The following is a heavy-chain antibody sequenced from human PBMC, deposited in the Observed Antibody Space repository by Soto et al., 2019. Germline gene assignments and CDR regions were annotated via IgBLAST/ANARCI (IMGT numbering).Heavy chain of an antibody. CDR1: GGFFSGYY. Sequence: SETLSLTCAVYGGFFSGYYWSWIRRPPGKGLEWIGEINYSGSTNYNPSLKSRVTISVDTSENQFSLKLSSVTAADTAVYYCARDSRFLEWLSFFDYWGQGTLVTVSS. CDR2: INYSGST. D-gene: IGHD3-3*01. V-gene: IGHV4-34*01. J-gene: IGHJ4*02. CDR3: ARDSRFLEWLSFFDY.